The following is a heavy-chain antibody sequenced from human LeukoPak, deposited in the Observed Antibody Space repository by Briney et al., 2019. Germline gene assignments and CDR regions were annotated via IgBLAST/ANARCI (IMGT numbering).Heavy chain of an antibody. CDR2: ISGSGGST. CDR1: GFTFSSYA. CDR3: AKDGVLWFGRSRYYFDY. V-gene: IGHV3-23*01. Sequence: GGSLRLSCAASGFTFSSYAMSWVRQAPGKGLEWVSAISGSGGSTYYAGSVKGRFTISRDNSKNTLYLQMNSLRAEDTAVYYCAKDGVLWFGRSRYYFDYWGQGTLVTVSS. D-gene: IGHD3-10*01. J-gene: IGHJ4*02.